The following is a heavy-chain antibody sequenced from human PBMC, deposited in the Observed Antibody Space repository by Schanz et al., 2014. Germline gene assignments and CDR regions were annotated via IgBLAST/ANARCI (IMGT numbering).Heavy chain of an antibody. CDR3: GISGKTYGPFAS. D-gene: IGHD5-18*01. CDR1: GGSISSGGYS. CDR2: IYYRGNT. Sequence: LQLQESGSGLMKPSQTLSLTCAVSGGSISSGGYSWNWIRQSPGKGLEWVGSIYYRGNTYYNPSLKSRATISVDRAKSRFSPAVDSVTAADTTVYYCGISGKTYGPFASWGQGALVTVSS. J-gene: IGHJ5*02. V-gene: IGHV4-30-2*06.